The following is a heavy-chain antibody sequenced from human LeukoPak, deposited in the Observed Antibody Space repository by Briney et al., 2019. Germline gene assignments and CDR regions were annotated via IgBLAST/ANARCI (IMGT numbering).Heavy chain of an antibody. V-gene: IGHV1-18*01. CDR1: GYTFTNYG. J-gene: IGHJ4*02. D-gene: IGHD2-15*01. Sequence: ASVKVSCKTSGYTFTNYGLRWVRQAPGQGLEWMGWISVNNDNTNYAQKFQGRVTMTSDTSTTTAYMELRSLISDDTAVYYCARDCIGCHGFDYWGQGTQVTVSS. CDR3: ARDCIGCHGFDY. CDR2: ISVNNDNT.